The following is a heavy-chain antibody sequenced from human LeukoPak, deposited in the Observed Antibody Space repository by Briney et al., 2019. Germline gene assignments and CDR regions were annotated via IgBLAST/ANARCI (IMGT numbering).Heavy chain of an antibody. CDR1: GGSISSYY. D-gene: IGHD7-27*01. CDR3: ARSSLTGGWFDL. V-gene: IGHV4-4*07. J-gene: IGHJ5*02. Sequence: SETLSLTCTVSGGSISSYYWSWIRQPAGKGLEWIGRIYTSGSTNYNPSLKSRVTISVDTSKNQFSLKLSSVTAADTAVYYCARSSLTGGWFDLWGQGTLVTVSS. CDR2: IYTSGST.